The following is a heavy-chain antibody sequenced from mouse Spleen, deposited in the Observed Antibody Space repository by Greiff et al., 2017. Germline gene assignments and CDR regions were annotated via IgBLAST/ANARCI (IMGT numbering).Heavy chain of an antibody. V-gene: IGHV1S81*02. CDR3: ARWSTTNYYAMDY. D-gene: IGHD6-1*01. Sequence: LVRPGAAVVLSCKSSGYTFTSYGLHWVKQRPGQGRERIGEIIPRNGRINYNDKFKSKPKRTVDKSSSTAYMELSSLTSEDSAVYYCARWSTTNYYAMDYWGQGTSVTVSS. J-gene: IGHJ4*01. CDR1: GYTFTSYG. CDR2: IIPRNGRI.